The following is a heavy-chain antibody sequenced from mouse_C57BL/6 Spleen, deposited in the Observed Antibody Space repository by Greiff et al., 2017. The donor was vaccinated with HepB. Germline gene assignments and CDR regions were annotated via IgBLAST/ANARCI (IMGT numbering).Heavy chain of an antibody. Sequence: EVQLVESGEGLVKPGGSLKLSCAASGFTFSSYAMSWVRQTPEKRLEWVAYIGSGGDYIYYADTVKGRFTISRDNARNTLYLQMSSLKSEDTAMYYCTRDQIYYGNYYAMDYWGQGTSVTVSS. J-gene: IGHJ4*01. CDR3: TRDQIYYGNYYAMDY. CDR2: IGSGGDYI. CDR1: GFTFSSYA. D-gene: IGHD2-1*01. V-gene: IGHV5-9-1*02.